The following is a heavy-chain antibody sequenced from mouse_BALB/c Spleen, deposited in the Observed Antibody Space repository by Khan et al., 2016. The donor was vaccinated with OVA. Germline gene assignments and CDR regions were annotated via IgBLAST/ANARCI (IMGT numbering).Heavy chain of an antibody. J-gene: IGHJ4*01. CDR1: GFSLTSYG. Sequence: QVHVKQSGPGLVAPSQSLSITCTISGFSLTSYGVHWLRQPPGKGLEWLVVIWSDGSTASNSALKSRLSISKDNSKSQVFLKMNSLQTDDTAMYYCARQPYYHYYVMDYWGQGTSVTVSS. D-gene: IGHD2-10*01. CDR3: ARQPYYHYYVMDY. CDR2: IWSDGST. V-gene: IGHV2-6-1*01.